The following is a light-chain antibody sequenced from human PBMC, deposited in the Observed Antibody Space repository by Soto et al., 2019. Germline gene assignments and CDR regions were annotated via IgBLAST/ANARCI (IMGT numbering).Light chain of an antibody. V-gene: IGKV3-15*01. Sequence: EIGMTQSPATLSASPGERATLSCRASQSVSSNLAWYQQKPGQAPRLLIYGASTRATGIPARFSGSGSGTEFTLTISSLQSEDFAVYYCQQYNNWPPGTFGQGTKVEIK. CDR2: GAS. CDR1: QSVSSN. J-gene: IGKJ1*01. CDR3: QQYNNWPPGT.